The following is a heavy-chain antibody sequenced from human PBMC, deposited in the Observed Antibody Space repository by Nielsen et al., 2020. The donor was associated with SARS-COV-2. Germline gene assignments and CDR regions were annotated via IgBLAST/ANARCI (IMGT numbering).Heavy chain of an antibody. CDR1: GGSISSGGYS. D-gene: IGHD4-17*01. Sequence: SETLSLTCAVSGGSISSGGYSWSWIRQPPGKGLEWIGYIYHSGSTYYNPSLKSRVTISVDRSKNQFSLKLSSVTAADTAVYYCARSRGDYPDFWFDPWGQGTLVTVSS. J-gene: IGHJ5*02. CDR3: ARSRGDYPDFWFDP. V-gene: IGHV4-30-2*01. CDR2: IYHSGST.